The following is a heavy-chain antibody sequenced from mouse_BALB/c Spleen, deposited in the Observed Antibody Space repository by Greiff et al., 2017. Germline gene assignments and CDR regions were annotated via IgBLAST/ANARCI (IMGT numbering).Heavy chain of an antibody. V-gene: IGHV1S81*02. CDR1: GYTFTSYW. CDR3: ARSGLRTPDY. CDR2: INPSNGRT. Sequence: VKLQEPGAELVKPGASVKLSCKASGYTFTSYWMHWVKQRPGQGLEWIGEINPSNGRTNYNEKFKSKATLTVDKSSSTAYMQLSSLTSEDSAVYYCARSGLRTPDYWGQGTTLTVSS. D-gene: IGHD2-2*01. J-gene: IGHJ2*01.